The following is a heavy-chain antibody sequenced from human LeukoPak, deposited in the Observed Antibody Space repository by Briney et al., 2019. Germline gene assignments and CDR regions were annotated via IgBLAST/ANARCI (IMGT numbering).Heavy chain of an antibody. Sequence: ASVKVSCKASGYTFTGYYIHWVQQAPGQGLEWMGIIDPSGGSTSYAQKFQGRVTMTRDTSTSTVYMELSSLRSEDTAVYYCARGRDLWSITRRAFDYWGQGTLVTVSS. D-gene: IGHD3-10*01. V-gene: IGHV1-46*01. CDR1: GYTFTGYY. CDR3: ARGRDLWSITRRAFDY. CDR2: IDPSGGST. J-gene: IGHJ4*02.